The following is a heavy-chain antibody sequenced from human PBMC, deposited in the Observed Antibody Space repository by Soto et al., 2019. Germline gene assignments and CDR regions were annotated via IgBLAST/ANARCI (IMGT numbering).Heavy chain of an antibody. CDR1: GYSFTSYW. J-gene: IGHJ6*04. Sequence: GESLKISCKGSGYSFTSYWISWVRQMPGKGLEWMGRIDPSDSYTNYSPSFQGHVTISADKSISAAYLQWSSLKASDTAMYYCAGGGPGVLDYYYYGMGVWGKGTTFTAAS. D-gene: IGHD3-3*01. CDR3: AGGGPGVLDYYYYGMGV. V-gene: IGHV5-10-1*01. CDR2: IDPSDSYT.